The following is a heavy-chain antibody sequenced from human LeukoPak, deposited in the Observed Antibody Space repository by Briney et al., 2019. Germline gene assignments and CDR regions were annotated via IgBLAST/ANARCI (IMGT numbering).Heavy chain of an antibody. CDR1: GYTFTSYY. D-gene: IGHD3-16*01. CDR2: INPSGGST. J-gene: IGHJ4*02. Sequence: GASVKVSCKASGYTFTSYYMHWVRQAPGQGLEWMGIINPSGGSTSYAQKFQGRVTMTRDTSTSTVYMELSSLRSEDTAVYYCATEYVRTHYFDWWGQGTLVTVSS. V-gene: IGHV1-46*01. CDR3: ATEYVRTHYFDW.